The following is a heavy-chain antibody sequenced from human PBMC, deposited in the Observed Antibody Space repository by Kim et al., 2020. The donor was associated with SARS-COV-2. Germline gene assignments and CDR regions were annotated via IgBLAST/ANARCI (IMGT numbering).Heavy chain of an antibody. CDR2: ISNSGFTT. D-gene: IGHD6-13*01. CDR3: ARVGSTVAAGSIDY. J-gene: IGHJ4*02. Sequence: GGSLRLSCAASGFTFSDYYMSWIRQAPGKGLEWVSYISNSGFTTHYADSVKGRFTISRDNAKNSLYLQMNSLRAEDTAVYYCARVGSTVAAGSIDYWGQGPLVTVSS. V-gene: IGHV3-11*01. CDR1: GFTFSDYY.